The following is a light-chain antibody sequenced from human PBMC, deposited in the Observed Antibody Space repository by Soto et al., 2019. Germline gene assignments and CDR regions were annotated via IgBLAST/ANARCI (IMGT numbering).Light chain of an antibody. V-gene: IGLV2-14*03. CDR1: TSVIAGYNY. CDR3: TSFSSSTSLYV. CDR2: HVT. J-gene: IGLJ1*01. Sequence: QSVLSQPASVSGSLGQSITIPCTATTSVIAGYNYISWYQQLPGKAPILMIYHVTIRPSGISNRFSGSKSGNTASLTISGLQAVDEADYYCTSFSSSTSLYVFGTGTKVTVL.